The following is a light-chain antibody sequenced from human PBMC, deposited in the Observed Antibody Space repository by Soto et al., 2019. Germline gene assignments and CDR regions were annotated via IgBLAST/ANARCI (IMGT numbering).Light chain of an antibody. J-gene: IGKJ1*01. Sequence: DIHMTQSPSTLSASVGDRVTITCRASQSISIWLAWYQQKPGRAPNLLIYGTSSLESGVPSRFSGSGSWTDFTLTISSLQPDDFATYYCQHYNDYSWTFGQGTKVEIK. CDR2: GTS. V-gene: IGKV1-5*03. CDR1: QSISIW. CDR3: QHYNDYSWT.